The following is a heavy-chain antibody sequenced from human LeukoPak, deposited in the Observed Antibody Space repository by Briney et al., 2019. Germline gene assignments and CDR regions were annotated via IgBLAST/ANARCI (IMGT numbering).Heavy chain of an antibody. Sequence: GRSLRLSCAASGFTFDDYAMHWVRQAPGKGLEWVSGISWNSGSIGYADSVKGRFTISRDNSKNTLYPQMNSLRAEDTAVYYCASLTMVRGFPFFDYWGQGTLVTVSS. CDR2: ISWNSGSI. J-gene: IGHJ4*02. CDR1: GFTFDDYA. V-gene: IGHV3-9*01. CDR3: ASLTMVRGFPFFDY. D-gene: IGHD3-10*01.